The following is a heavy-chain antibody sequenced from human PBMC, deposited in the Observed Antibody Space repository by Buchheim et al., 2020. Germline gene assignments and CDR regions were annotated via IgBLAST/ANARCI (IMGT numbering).Heavy chain of an antibody. CDR2: ISGSGGST. V-gene: IGHV3-23*01. J-gene: IGHJ3*02. CDR1: GFTFSSYA. D-gene: IGHD3-22*01. Sequence: EVQLLESGGGLVQPGGSLRLSCAASGFTFSSYAMSWVRQAPGKGLEWVSAISGSGGSTYYADSVKGRFTISRDNSKNTLYLQMNSLRAEDTAVYYCAKDSGYYYDSSGYSDAFDIWGQGT. CDR3: AKDSGYYYDSSGYSDAFDI.